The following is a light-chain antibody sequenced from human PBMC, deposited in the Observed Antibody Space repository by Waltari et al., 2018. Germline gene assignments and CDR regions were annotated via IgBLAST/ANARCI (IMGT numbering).Light chain of an antibody. CDR3: MHGTPWPLQ. Sequence: DVVMTQSPLLLPVTIGQPASISCTSSQSLVHSDGNTYLAWFHQKPGQSPRRLIYKVSTRESAVPDRFSASGSGADVTLKISRVEADDVGVYYCMHGTPWPLQFGGGPTVEMK. CDR1: QSLVHSDGNTY. CDR2: KVS. J-gene: IGKJ4*02. V-gene: IGKV2-30*02.